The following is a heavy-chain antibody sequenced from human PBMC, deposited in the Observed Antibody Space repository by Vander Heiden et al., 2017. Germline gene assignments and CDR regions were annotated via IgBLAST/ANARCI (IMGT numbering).Heavy chain of an antibody. V-gene: IGHV3-23*01. CDR2: ISRCGGST. J-gene: IGHJ4*02. D-gene: IGHD4-17*01. CDR1: GFTFSSYA. Sequence: EVQLLESGGGVVQPGGSLRLSCAASGFTFSSYAMRWVRQAPGKGLGWVSAISRCGGSTKYADSVKGRFTISRDNAKNTLYLQMNSLRDEDAAVYYCEKDTDDYGDQQGYWGQGTLVTVSS. CDR3: EKDTDDYGDQQGY.